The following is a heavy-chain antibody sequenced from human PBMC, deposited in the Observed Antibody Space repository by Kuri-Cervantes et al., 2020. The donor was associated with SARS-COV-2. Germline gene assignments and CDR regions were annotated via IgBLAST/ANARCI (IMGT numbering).Heavy chain of an antibody. CDR3: ASIDSSGYYADY. CDR1: GGSISSYY. J-gene: IGHJ4*02. V-gene: IGHV4-4*07. D-gene: IGHD3-22*01. CDR2: IYTSGST. Sequence: SETLSLTCTVSGGSISSYYWSWIRQPAGKGLEWIGRIYTSGSTNYNPSLKSRVTMSVDTSKNQFSLKLSSVTAADTVVYYCASIDSSGYYADYWGQGTLVTVSS.